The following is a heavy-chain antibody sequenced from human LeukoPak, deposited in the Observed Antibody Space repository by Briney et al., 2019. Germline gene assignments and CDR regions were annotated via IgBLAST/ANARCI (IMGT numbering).Heavy chain of an antibody. Sequence: SETLSLTCAVYGGSFSGYYWSWIRQPPGKGLEWIGSIYHSGSTYYNPSLKSRVTISVDTSKNQFSLKLSSVTAADTAVYYCARAMIVSGVDYWGQGTLVTVSS. CDR3: ARAMIVSGVDY. J-gene: IGHJ4*02. CDR2: IYHSGST. CDR1: GGSFSGYY. D-gene: IGHD3-22*01. V-gene: IGHV4-34*01.